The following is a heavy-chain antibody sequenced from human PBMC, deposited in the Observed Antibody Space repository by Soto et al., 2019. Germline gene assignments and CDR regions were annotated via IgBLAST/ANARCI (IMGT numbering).Heavy chain of an antibody. Sequence: NPSETLSLTCTVTGGSISSGGYYWSWIRQHPGKGLEWIGYIYYSGSTYYNPSLKSRVTISVDTSKNQFSLKLSSVTAADTAVYYCARAYVWGSYQNWFDPWGQGTLVTVSS. CDR1: GGSISSGGYY. CDR3: ARAYVWGSYQNWFDP. J-gene: IGHJ5*02. CDR2: IYYSGST. D-gene: IGHD3-16*02. V-gene: IGHV4-31*03.